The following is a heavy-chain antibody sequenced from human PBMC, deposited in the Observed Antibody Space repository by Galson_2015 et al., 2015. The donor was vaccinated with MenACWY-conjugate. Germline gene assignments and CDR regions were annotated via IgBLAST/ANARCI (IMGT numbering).Heavy chain of an antibody. CDR3: AKKFGSSSWFRGFDS. D-gene: IGHD6-13*01. CDR2: ISDSGHTI. Sequence: SLRLSCAASGFTFSSYNMNWVRQAPGKGLEWLSYISDSGHTIYYAESVKGRFTISRDNSKNTLFLEMNSLRAEDTAVYYCAKKFGSSSWFRGFDSWGQGTLVTVSS. V-gene: IGHV3-23*01. CDR1: GFTFSSYN. J-gene: IGHJ4*02.